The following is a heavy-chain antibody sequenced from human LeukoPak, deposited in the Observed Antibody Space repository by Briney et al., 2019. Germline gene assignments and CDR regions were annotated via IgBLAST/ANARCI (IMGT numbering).Heavy chain of an antibody. J-gene: IGHJ4*02. D-gene: IGHD6-19*01. CDR2: IWYDGSNK. V-gene: IGHV3-33*08. CDR1: GFPFSSYG. CDR3: ARDLGPAPGISVGGSGFGY. Sequence: PGGSLRLSCAASGFPFSSYGMHWVRQAPGKGLEWVAVIWYDGSNKYYADSVKGRFTISRDNSKNTLYLQMNSLRAEDTAVYYCARDLGPAPGISVGGSGFGYWGQGTLVTVSS.